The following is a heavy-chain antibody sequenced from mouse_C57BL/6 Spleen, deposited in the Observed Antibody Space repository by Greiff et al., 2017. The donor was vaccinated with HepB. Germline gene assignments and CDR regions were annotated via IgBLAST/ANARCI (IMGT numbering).Heavy chain of an antibody. CDR2: ISYDGSN. D-gene: IGHD2-4*01. Sequence: EVQLQESGPGLVKPSQSLSLTCSVTGYSITSGYYWNWIRQFPGNKLEWMGYISYDGSNNYNPPLKNRISITRDTSKNQFFLKLNSVTTEDTATYYCARGEIYYDYDGYAMDYWGQGTSVTVSS. J-gene: IGHJ4*01. V-gene: IGHV3-6*01. CDR3: ARGEIYYDYDGYAMDY. CDR1: GYSITSGYY.